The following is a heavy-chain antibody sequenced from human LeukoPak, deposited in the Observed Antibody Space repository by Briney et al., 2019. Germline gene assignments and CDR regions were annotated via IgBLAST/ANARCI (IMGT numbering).Heavy chain of an antibody. CDR3: ARDGSIFGVVIYYYGMDV. Sequence: GGSLRLSCAASGFTVSSNYMSWVRQAPGKGLEWVSVIYSGGSTYYADSVKGRFTISRDNSKNTLYLQMNSLRAEDTAVYYCARDGSIFGVVIYYYGMDVWGQGTTVTVSS. D-gene: IGHD3-3*01. J-gene: IGHJ6*02. V-gene: IGHV3-53*01. CDR2: IYSGGST. CDR1: GFTVSSNY.